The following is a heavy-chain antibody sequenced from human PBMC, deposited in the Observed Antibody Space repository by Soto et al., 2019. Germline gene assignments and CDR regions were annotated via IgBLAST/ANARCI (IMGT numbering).Heavy chain of an antibody. CDR1: GFTFSSYA. Sequence: GGSLRLSCAASGFTFSSYAMHWVRQAPGKGLEWVAVISYDGSNKYYADSVKGRFTISRDNSKNTLYLQMNSLRAEDTAVYYCARTGGNYDFWSGASPFDYWGQGTLVTVSS. CDR2: ISYDGSNK. CDR3: ARTGGNYDFWSGASPFDY. D-gene: IGHD3-3*01. V-gene: IGHV3-30-3*01. J-gene: IGHJ4*02.